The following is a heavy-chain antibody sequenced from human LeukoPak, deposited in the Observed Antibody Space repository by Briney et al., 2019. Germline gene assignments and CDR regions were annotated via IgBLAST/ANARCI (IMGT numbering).Heavy chain of an antibody. CDR3: ARERLYGDLWLCDY. J-gene: IGHJ4*02. CDR2: IYYSGST. Sequence: PSETLSLTCTVSGGSISSSSYYWSWIRQPPGKGLEWIGYIYYSGSTNYNPSLKSRVTISVDTSKNQFSLKLSSVTAADTAVYYCARERLYGDLWLCDYWGQGTLVTVSS. V-gene: IGHV4-61*01. D-gene: IGHD4-17*01. CDR1: GGSISSSSYY.